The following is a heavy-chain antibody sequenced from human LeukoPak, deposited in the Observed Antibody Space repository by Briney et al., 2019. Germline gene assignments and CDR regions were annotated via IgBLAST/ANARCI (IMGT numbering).Heavy chain of an antibody. Sequence: SETLSLTCSVSGGSISNYFWTWIREPPGKGREWIGYIYSSGSTYYNPSLKSRVTISLDTSKNQYSLRLTSVTAADTAVYYCAVDFGSHRVVYWGQGSLVTVSS. CDR1: GGSISNYF. V-gene: IGHV4-4*08. J-gene: IGHJ4*01. CDR3: AVDFGSHRVVY. D-gene: IGHD3-3*01. CDR2: IYSSGST.